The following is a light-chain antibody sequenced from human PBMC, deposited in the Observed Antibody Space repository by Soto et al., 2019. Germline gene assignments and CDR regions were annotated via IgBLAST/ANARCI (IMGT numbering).Light chain of an antibody. CDR2: KAS. CDR1: QTISSW. Sequence: DIQMTQSPSTLSGSVGDRVTITCRASQTISSWLAWYQQKPGKAPKLLIYKASTLKSGVPSRFSGSGSGTEFTLTISSLQPDDFTTYYCQPSNSYSEALGQATKVDIK. V-gene: IGKV1-5*03. J-gene: IGKJ1*01. CDR3: QPSNSYSEA.